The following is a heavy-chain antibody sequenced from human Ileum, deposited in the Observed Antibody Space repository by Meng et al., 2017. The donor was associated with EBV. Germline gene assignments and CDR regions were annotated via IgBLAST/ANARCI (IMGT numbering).Heavy chain of an antibody. CDR2: VYHRGDT. CDR1: GDSISSDIG. Sequence: QVTLQESGPGLVKPSGTLSLTCTVSGDSISSDIGWSWVRQPPGKGLEWIGEVYHRGDTNYNPSLKSRVDISVDKSKNQFYLSLFSVTAADTAVYYCGRDQGRELINHWGQGTLVTVSS. CDR3: GRDQGRELINH. D-gene: IGHD1-7*01. V-gene: IGHV4-4*02. J-gene: IGHJ4*02.